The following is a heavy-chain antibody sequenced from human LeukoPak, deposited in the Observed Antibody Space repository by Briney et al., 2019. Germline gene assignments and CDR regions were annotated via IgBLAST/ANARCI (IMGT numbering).Heavy chain of an antibody. CDR3: AKDSSGWKDFDY. Sequence: PGGSVRLSCAASVFTFSSNRMHWVRHAPCKGLEWVALISYDGRNKYYADSVKGRFTISRDNSKNTLYLQMNSLRAEDTAVYYCAKDSSGWKDFDYWGQGTLVTVSS. CDR1: VFTFSSNR. CDR2: ISYDGRNK. D-gene: IGHD6-19*01. V-gene: IGHV3-30*18. J-gene: IGHJ4*02.